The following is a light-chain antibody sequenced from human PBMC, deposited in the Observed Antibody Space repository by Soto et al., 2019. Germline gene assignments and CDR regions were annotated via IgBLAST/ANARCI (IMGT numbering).Light chain of an antibody. CDR1: QSVSGW. CDR2: DAS. Sequence: DIQMTQSPSTLSASVGDTVTVTCRASQSVSGWLAWYQQKPGKAPKLLIYDASNLETGVPSRFSGSGSGTDFTFTISSLQPEDIATHYCQQYDNLPYTFGQGTKLEIK. CDR3: QQYDNLPYT. V-gene: IGKV1-33*01. J-gene: IGKJ2*01.